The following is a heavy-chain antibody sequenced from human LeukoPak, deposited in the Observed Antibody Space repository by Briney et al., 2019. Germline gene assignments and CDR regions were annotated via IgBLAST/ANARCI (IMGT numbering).Heavy chain of an antibody. CDR3: ASYSFRDGYFDY. D-gene: IGHD4-11*01. Sequence: GGSVRLFCAASGFTLSSYSMNWVPEAPGKGLEWVSYISSSSTIYYADSVKGRFTISRDNAKNSLYLQMNSLRAEDTAVYYCASYSFRDGYFDYWGQGTLVTVSS. CDR2: ISSSSTI. V-gene: IGHV3-48*04. CDR1: GFTLSSYS. J-gene: IGHJ4*02.